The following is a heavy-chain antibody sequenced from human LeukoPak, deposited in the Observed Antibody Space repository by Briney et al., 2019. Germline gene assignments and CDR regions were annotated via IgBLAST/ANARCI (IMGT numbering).Heavy chain of an antibody. Sequence: SETLSLTCTVSGGSISSYYWSWIRQPPGKGLEWIGYIYYSGSTNYNPSLKSRVTISVDTSKNQFSLKLSSVTAADTAVYYCASSSPTIFGVVPFDYWGQGTLVTVSS. CDR2: IYYSGST. CDR1: GGSISSYY. CDR3: ASSSPTIFGVVPFDY. V-gene: IGHV4-59*08. J-gene: IGHJ4*02. D-gene: IGHD3-3*01.